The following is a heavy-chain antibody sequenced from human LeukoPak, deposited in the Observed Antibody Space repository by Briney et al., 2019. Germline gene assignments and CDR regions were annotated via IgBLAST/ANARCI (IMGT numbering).Heavy chain of an antibody. CDR2: IYHSGST. CDR3: ARGDTGVAAAGSELYYFDY. Sequence: SETLSLTCAVSGGSISSGGYSWSWIRQPPGKGLEWIGYIYHSGSTYYNPSLKSRVTISVDRSKNQFSLKLSSVTAADTAVYYCARGDTGVAAAGSELYYFDYWGQGTLVTVSS. V-gene: IGHV4-30-2*01. CDR1: GGSISSGGYS. J-gene: IGHJ4*02. D-gene: IGHD6-13*01.